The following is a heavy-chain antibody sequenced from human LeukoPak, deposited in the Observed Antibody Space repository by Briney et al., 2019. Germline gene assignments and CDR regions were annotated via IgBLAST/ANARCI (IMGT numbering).Heavy chain of an antibody. Sequence: ASVKVSCKASGYVFTAYYIHWVRRAPGQGLEWVAWINPNTGGTNYAQNFQGRVSLTRDTSISTAYMELRGLRFDDTALYYCARDEEMTSGSGAGYCFEHWGQGTLVTASS. J-gene: IGHJ4*02. CDR1: GYVFTAYY. V-gene: IGHV1-2*02. CDR3: ARDEEMTSGSGAGYCFEH. CDR2: INPNTGGT. D-gene: IGHD3-10*01.